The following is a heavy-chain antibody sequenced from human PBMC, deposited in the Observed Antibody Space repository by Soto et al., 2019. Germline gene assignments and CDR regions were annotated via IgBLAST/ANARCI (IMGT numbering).Heavy chain of an antibody. Sequence: QLQLQESGPGLVKPSETLSLTCSVSDDSINSDKYYWGWIRQPPGKGLEWIGSIYYRGNAYYNPSLQPRVTIALDTSRSQFSLKLNYVTAADSAVYFCARLEGLATISYYFDFWGPGALVTVSS. CDR2: IYYRGNA. V-gene: IGHV4-39*01. CDR1: DDSINSDKYY. J-gene: IGHJ4*02. CDR3: ARLEGLATISYYFDF. D-gene: IGHD3-9*01.